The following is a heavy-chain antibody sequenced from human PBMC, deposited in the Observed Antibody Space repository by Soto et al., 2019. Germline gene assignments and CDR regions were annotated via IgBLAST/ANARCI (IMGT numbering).Heavy chain of an antibody. CDR3: AKDVVLRIASGGRHFDY. V-gene: IGHV3-23*01. D-gene: IGHD6-13*01. Sequence: EVQLLESGGGLVQPGGSLRLACAASGFTFSSYAMSWVRQAPGKGLEWVSAISGSGDSTYYADSVKGRFSISRDNSKSTLYVQMNNLRAEDTAVYYCAKDVVLRIASGGRHFDYWGQGVLVTVSS. CDR1: GFTFSSYA. J-gene: IGHJ4*02. CDR2: ISGSGDST.